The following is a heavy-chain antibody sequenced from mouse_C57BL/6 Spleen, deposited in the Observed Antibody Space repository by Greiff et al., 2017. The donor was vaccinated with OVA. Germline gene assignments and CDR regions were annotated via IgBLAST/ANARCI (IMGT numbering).Heavy chain of an antibody. CDR1: GFTFSSYA. V-gene: IGHV5-4*01. CDR2: ISDGGSYT. J-gene: IGHJ4*01. D-gene: IGHD2-2*01. Sequence: EVQLVESGGGLVKPGGSLKLSCAASGFTFSSYAMSWVRQTPEKRLEWVATISDGGSYTYYPDNVEGRFTISRDNAKNNLYLQMSHLKSEDTAMYYCARWVTTSYAMDYWGQGTSVTVSS. CDR3: ARWVTTSYAMDY.